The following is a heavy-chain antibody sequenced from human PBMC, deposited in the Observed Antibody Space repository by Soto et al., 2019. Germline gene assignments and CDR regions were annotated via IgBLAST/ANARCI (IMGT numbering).Heavy chain of an antibody. CDR1: GGSISSSSYY. CDR2: IYYSGST. Sequence: SETLSLTCTVSGGSISSSSYYWGWIRQPPGKGLEWIGSIYYSGSTYYNPSLKSRVTISVDTSKNQFSLKLSSLTAADTAVYYCARRASVAARAFYYYGMDVWGQGTTVTVSS. V-gene: IGHV4-39*01. CDR3: ARRASVAARAFYYYGMDV. D-gene: IGHD6-6*01. J-gene: IGHJ6*02.